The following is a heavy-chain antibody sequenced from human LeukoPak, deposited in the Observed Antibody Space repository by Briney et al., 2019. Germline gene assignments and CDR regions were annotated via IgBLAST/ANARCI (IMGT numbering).Heavy chain of an antibody. CDR2: IIPIFGTA. J-gene: IGHJ4*02. CDR3: ARGGSHGSGSRY. D-gene: IGHD3-10*01. CDR1: GGTFSSYA. Sequence: ASVKVSCKASGGTFSSYAISWVRQAPGQGLEWMGGIIPIFGTANYAQKFQGRVTITTDEFTSTAYMELSSLRSEDTAVYYCARGGSHGSGSRYWGQGTLVTVSS. V-gene: IGHV1-69*05.